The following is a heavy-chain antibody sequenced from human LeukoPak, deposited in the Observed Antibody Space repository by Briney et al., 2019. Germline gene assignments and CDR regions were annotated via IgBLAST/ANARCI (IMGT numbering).Heavy chain of an antibody. D-gene: IGHD4-23*01. V-gene: IGHV4-34*01. CDR3: ARGVRGYGGNL. J-gene: IGHJ5*02. CDR2: INHSGST. CDR1: GGSFRGYY. Sequence: PSETLYITCAVYGGSFRGYYWSWIRQPPGKGLEWIGEINHSGSTNYNPSLKSRVTISVDTSKNQFSLKLSSVTAADTAVYYCARGVRGYGGNLWGQGTLVTVSS.